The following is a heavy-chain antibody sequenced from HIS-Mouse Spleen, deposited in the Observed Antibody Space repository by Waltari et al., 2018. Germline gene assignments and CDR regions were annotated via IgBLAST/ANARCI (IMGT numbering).Heavy chain of an antibody. CDR2: IDWDDDT. D-gene: IGHD6-19*01. J-gene: IGHJ4*02. V-gene: IGHV2-70*15. CDR3: ARIAEGYTSGWYAFDY. Sequence: QVTLRESGPALVKPTQTLTLTCTFSGFSRSTSGMGVSWIRQPPGKALEWLARIDWDDDTYYSTSLKTRLTISRDTSKNQVVLTMTNMDPLDTATYYCARIAEGYTSGWYAFDYWGQGTLVTVSS. CDR1: GFSRSTSGMG.